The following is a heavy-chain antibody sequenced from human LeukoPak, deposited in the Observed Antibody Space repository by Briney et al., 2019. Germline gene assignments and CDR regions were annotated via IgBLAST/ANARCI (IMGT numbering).Heavy chain of an antibody. Sequence: IPSETLSLTCTVSGGSISSYYWSWIRQPPGKGLEWIGYIYYSGSTNYNPSLKSRVTISVDTSKNQFSLKLSSVTAADTAVYYCARDLQSFDPWGQGTLVTVSS. J-gene: IGHJ5*02. CDR3: ARDLQSFDP. V-gene: IGHV4-59*01. CDR1: GGSISSYY. CDR2: IYYSGST.